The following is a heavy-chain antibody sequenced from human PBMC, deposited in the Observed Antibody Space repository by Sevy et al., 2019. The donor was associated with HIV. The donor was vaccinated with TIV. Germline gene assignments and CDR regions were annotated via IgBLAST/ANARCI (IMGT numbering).Heavy chain of an antibody. CDR1: GFIFSRYG. CDR2: IWYDGTNR. V-gene: IGHV3-33*01. CDR3: AREDIRVAGIGYYFHS. D-gene: IGHD6-19*01. J-gene: IGHJ4*02. Sequence: GGSLRLSCKASGFIFSRYGVHWVRQAPGKGLEWVAVIWYDGTNREYADSVKGRFTISRDNSKNTLYLQMNSLRVEDTAVYYCAREDIRVAGIGYYFHSWGQGTLVTVSS.